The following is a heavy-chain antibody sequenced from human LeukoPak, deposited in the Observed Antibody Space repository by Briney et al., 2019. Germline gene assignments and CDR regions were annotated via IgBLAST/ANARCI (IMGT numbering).Heavy chain of an antibody. CDR1: GFTFSNYW. D-gene: IGHD3-10*01. J-gene: IGHJ4*02. V-gene: IGHV3-74*01. CDR2: INSDGSIT. Sequence: PGGSLRLSCAASGFTFSNYWTHWVRQAPGKGLVWVSRINSDGSITTYADFVKGRFTMSRDNAKDTLYLQMNSLRAEDTAVYYCVRAIIGSFDYWGQGTLVTVSS. CDR3: VRAIIGSFDY.